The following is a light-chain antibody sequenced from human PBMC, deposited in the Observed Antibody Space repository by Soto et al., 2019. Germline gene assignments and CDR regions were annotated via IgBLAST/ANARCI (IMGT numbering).Light chain of an antibody. CDR1: ESTSTW. CDR3: QQYGRYRT. CDR2: KAS. Sequence: DIQMTQSPSTLSASVGDRVTITCRASESTSTWLAWYQHKPGKAPNLLIYKASSLESGVPSRFSGSGSGTEFTLTISSLQPADVATYYCQQYGRYRTFGQGTKVEIK. V-gene: IGKV1-5*03. J-gene: IGKJ1*01.